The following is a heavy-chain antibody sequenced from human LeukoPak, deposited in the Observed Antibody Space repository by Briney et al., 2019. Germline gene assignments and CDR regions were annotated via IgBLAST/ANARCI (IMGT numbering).Heavy chain of an antibody. CDR3: ARANEVPAAIWFDP. CDR1: GGSISSSSYN. J-gene: IGHJ5*02. Sequence: PSETLSLICTVSGGSISSSSYNWGWIRQPPGEGLEWIATIHYGGRTYYNPSLKSRVTMSVDTSKNQFSLKLSSVTAADTAVYYCARANEVPAAIWFDPWGQGTLVTVSS. CDR2: IHYGGRT. V-gene: IGHV4-39*07. D-gene: IGHD2-2*01.